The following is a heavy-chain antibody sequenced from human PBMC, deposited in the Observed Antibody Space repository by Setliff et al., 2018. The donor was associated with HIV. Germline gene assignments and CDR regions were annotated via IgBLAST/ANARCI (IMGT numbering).Heavy chain of an antibody. CDR2: IYPGDSDT. V-gene: IGHV5-51*01. Sequence: PGESLKISCKGSGYSFTSYWIGWVRQMPGKGLEWMGIIYPGDSDTRYSPSFQGQVTISRDNAKNSLYLQMNSLRAEDTAVYYCTRGDYWGQGTLVTVSS. CDR1: GYSFTSYW. CDR3: TRGDY. J-gene: IGHJ4*02.